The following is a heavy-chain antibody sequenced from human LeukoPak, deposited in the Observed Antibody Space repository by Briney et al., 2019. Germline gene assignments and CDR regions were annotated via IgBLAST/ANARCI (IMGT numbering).Heavy chain of an antibody. CDR2: IYYSGST. V-gene: IGHV4-59*01. Sequence: SETLSLTXTVSGGSISSYYWSWIRQPPGKGLEWIGYIYYSGSTNYNPSLKSRVTISVDTSKNQFSLKLSSVTAADTAVYYCARGKVVPAAFDYWGQGTLVTVSS. J-gene: IGHJ4*02. D-gene: IGHD2-2*01. CDR3: ARGKVVPAAFDY. CDR1: GGSISSYY.